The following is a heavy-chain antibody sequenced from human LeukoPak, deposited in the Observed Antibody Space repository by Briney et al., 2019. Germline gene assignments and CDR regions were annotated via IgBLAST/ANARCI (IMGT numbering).Heavy chain of an antibody. D-gene: IGHD2-2*03. CDR2: INPNSGGT. CDR1: GYTFTGYC. J-gene: IGHJ4*02. CDR3: ASSLDIVVVPAAISLDY. V-gene: IGHV1-2*02. Sequence: GASVKVSCKASGYTFTGYCMHWVRQAPGQGLEWMGWINPNSGGTNYAQKFQGRVTMTRDTSISTAYMELSRLRSDDTAVYYCASSLDIVVVPAAISLDYWGQGTLVTVSS.